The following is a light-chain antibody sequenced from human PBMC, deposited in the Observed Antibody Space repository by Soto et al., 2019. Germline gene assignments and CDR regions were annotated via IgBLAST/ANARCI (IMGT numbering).Light chain of an antibody. CDR1: QSVSNDY. Sequence: EIVLTQSPGTLSLSPGETAALSCRASQSVSNDYLVWYRQKPGQAPRLLIYAISSRAAGIPDRFSGSGSGTDFTLTITRLKPAHSAVYYCQQHSNSPWTFGQGTSVEI. J-gene: IGKJ1*01. CDR2: AIS. V-gene: IGKV3-20*01. CDR3: QQHSNSPWT.